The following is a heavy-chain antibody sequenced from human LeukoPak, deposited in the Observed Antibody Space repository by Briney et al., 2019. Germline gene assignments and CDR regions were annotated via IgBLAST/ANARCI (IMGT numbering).Heavy chain of an antibody. D-gene: IGHD5-12*01. Sequence: ASVKVSCKASGYRFTSYYMHWVRQAPGQELEWMGIINPSGGSPTYAQNLQGRVTMTSDTSTSTVYMKLSSLRSEDTAVYFCARGPADYFDYWGQGSLVTVSS. CDR1: GYRFTSYY. V-gene: IGHV1-46*01. CDR2: INPSGGSP. J-gene: IGHJ4*02. CDR3: ARGPADYFDY.